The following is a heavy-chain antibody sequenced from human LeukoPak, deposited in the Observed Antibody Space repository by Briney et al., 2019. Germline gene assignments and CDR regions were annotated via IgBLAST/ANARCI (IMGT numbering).Heavy chain of an antibody. D-gene: IGHD3-22*01. Sequence: SETLSLTCAVYGGSFSGYYWSWIRQPPGKGQEWIGEINHSGSTNYNPSLKSRVTISVDTSKNQFSLKLSSVTAADTAVYYCARGRQTYYYDSSGRAFDIWGQGTMVTVSS. CDR2: INHSGST. J-gene: IGHJ3*02. CDR1: GGSFSGYY. V-gene: IGHV4-34*01. CDR3: ARGRQTYYYDSSGRAFDI.